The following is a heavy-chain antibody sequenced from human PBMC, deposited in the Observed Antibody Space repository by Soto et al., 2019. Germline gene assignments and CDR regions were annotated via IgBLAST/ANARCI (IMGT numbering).Heavy chain of an antibody. Sequence: QVQLVQSGAEEKKPGASVKVSCKASGYTFTGYAMHWVRQAPGQRLEWMGWINAGNGNAKYSQKFQGRVTITRDTSARPAYMELSSLRSEDTAVYYCARAVAVPADFAYWGQGTLVTVSS. CDR3: ARAVAVPADFAY. J-gene: IGHJ4*02. CDR1: GYTFTGYA. D-gene: IGHD6-19*01. V-gene: IGHV1-3*05. CDR2: INAGNGNA.